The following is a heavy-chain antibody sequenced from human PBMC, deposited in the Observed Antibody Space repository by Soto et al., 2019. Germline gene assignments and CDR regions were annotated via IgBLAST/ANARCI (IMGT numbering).Heavy chain of an antibody. CDR1: GGSINSGGYS. CDR2: IYHTGNT. J-gene: IGHJ6*02. CDR3: ARVERTLSTPFAYGMDV. D-gene: IGHD2-2*01. V-gene: IGHV4-30-2*01. Sequence: QLQLQESGSGLVKPSQTLSLTCTVSGGSINSGGYSWIWIRQPPGKGLEWIGYIYHTGNTFYNPSPPGRVTISVDQSKNQFSLSLGSVTAADTAMYYCARVERTLSTPFAYGMDVWGQGTTVTVSS.